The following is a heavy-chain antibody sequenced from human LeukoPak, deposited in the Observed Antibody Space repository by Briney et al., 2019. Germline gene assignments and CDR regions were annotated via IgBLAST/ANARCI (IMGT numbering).Heavy chain of an antibody. CDR1: GFTFSSYG. CDR3: ARGEYYYDGGY. V-gene: IGHV3-7*04. D-gene: IGHD3-22*01. J-gene: IGHJ1*01. Sequence: GGSLRLSCAASGFTFSSYGMHWVRQAPGKGLEWVANIKQDGSEKYYVDSVKGRFTISRDNAKNSLYLQMNSLRVEDTAVYYCARGEYYYDGGYWGQGTLVTVSS. CDR2: IKQDGSEK.